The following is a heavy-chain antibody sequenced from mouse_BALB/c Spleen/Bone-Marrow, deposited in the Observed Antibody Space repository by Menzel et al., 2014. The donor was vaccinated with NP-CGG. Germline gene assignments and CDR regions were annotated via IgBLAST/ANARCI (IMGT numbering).Heavy chain of an antibody. D-gene: IGHD2-2*01. CDR3: ARGGYGYLFAY. J-gene: IGHJ3*01. V-gene: IGHV1-9*01. Sequence: VQVVESGAELMKPGASVKISCKATGYTFNSYWIEWVKQRPGHGLEWIGEILPGSGSTSYNEKFKGKATFTTDTSSNTAYMQLSSLTSEDSAVYYCARGGYGYLFAYWGQGTLVTVSA. CDR1: GYTFNSYW. CDR2: ILPGSGST.